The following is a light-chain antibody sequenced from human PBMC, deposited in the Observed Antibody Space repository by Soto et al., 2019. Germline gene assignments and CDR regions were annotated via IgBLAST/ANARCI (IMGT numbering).Light chain of an antibody. Sequence: EIGLTQSPGTLSLSPGERATLSCRASQSFTSRYLAWYQQKPGQAPRLLIYGASVRATGVPDRFSGSGSGTGFTLRISRLEPEDFAVHYCQQYDRSPLPFGGGTKVEIK. V-gene: IGKV3-20*01. CDR1: QSFTSRY. CDR3: QQYDRSPLP. CDR2: GAS. J-gene: IGKJ4*01.